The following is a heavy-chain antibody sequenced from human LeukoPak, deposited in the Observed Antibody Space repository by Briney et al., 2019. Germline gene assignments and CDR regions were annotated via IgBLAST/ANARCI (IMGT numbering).Heavy chain of an antibody. CDR1: GGSINSGGYS. CDR2: IYESGST. J-gene: IGHJ4*02. Sequence: PSETLSLTCAVSGGSINSGGYSWSWIRQPPGKGLEWIGYIYESGSTYYNPSLKSRVTMSLDRSKRQISLKLSSATAADTAVYYCARVGILTGYYDYWGQGTLVTVSS. CDR3: ARVGILTGYYDY. V-gene: IGHV4-30-2*01. D-gene: IGHD3-9*01.